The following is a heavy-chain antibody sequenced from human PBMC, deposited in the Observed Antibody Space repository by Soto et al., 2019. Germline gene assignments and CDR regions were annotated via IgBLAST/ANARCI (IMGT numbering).Heavy chain of an antibody. CDR3: EKAASGEYFDY. D-gene: IGHD4-17*01. J-gene: IGHJ4*02. Sequence: GGSLRLSCAASGFTFDDYAMHWVRQAPGKGLEWVSGISWNSGSIGYADSVKGRFTISRDNAKNSLYLQMNSLRAEDTALYYCEKAASGEYFDYWGQGTLVTVSS. CDR2: ISWNSGSI. CDR1: GFTFDDYA. V-gene: IGHV3-9*01.